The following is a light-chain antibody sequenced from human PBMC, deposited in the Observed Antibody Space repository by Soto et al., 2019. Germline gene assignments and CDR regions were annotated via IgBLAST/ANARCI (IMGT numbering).Light chain of an antibody. CDR3: QQGHNWPLT. CDR1: QGLSGS. CDR2: VTS. Sequence: DIQMTQSPSSVSASVGDRVTITCLATQGLSGSLAWYQQKPGKAPKLLISVTSRLQSGVPSMFSGSASGTDFTLTIDSLQPEYLAPYYCQQGHNWPLTLGQGTRLAIK. J-gene: IGKJ5*01. V-gene: IGKV1-12*01.